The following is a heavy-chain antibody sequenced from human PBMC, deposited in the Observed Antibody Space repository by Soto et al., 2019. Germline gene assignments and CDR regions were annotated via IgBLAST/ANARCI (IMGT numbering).Heavy chain of an antibody. CDR3: AREGAVAVVDI. D-gene: IGHD6-19*01. V-gene: IGHV4-34*01. CDR2: INHSGST. Sequence: RQPPGKGLEWIGEINHSGSTNYNPSLKSRVTISVDTSKNQFSLKLSSVTAADTAVYYCAREGAVAVVDIWGQGTMVTVSS. J-gene: IGHJ3*02.